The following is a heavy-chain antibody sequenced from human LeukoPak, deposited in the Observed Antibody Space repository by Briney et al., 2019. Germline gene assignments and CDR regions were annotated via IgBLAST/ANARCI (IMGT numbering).Heavy chain of an antibody. CDR2: IYYSGST. CDR3: VRGPNYVWGSYQYFDY. V-gene: IGHV4-30-4*01. Sequence: SETLSLTCTVSGASISSGDYYWSWIRQPPGKGLERIGYIYYSGSTSYNPSLKSRVTISVDTSRNQFSLKLSSVTAADTAVYYCVRGPNYVWGSYQYFDYWGQGTLVTVSS. D-gene: IGHD3-16*02. CDR1: GASISSGDYY. J-gene: IGHJ4*02.